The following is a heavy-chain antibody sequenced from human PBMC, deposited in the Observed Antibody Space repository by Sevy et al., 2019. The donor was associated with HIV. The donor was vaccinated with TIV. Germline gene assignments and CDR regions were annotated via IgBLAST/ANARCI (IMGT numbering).Heavy chain of an antibody. J-gene: IGHJ3*01. CDR3: AKPSAYYVDDRGRKEDAFDL. Sequence: GGSLRLSCAASGFTFSSYGIHWVRQTPGKGLEWVSFISSDGNDKYYADSVKGRFSISRDNSKKRVNLQVHGLRPEDTAVYFCAKPSAYYVDDRGRKEDAFDLWGQGTMVTVSS. CDR2: ISSDGNDK. CDR1: GFTFSSYG. D-gene: IGHD3-16*01. V-gene: IGHV3-30*18.